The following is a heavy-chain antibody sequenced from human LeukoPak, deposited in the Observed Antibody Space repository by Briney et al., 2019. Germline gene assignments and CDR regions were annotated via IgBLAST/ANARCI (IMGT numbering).Heavy chain of an antibody. J-gene: IGHJ6*03. Sequence: PSETLSLTCTVSGGSISSYFWIWIRQPPGKGLEWIGYIHYSGNTNSNPSLKSRVTISVDTSKNQFSLKLSSVTAADTAVYYCATELDYYYYMDVWGKGTTVTVSS. CDR3: ATELDYYYYMDV. V-gene: IGHV4-59*12. CDR2: IHYSGNT. CDR1: GGSISSYF.